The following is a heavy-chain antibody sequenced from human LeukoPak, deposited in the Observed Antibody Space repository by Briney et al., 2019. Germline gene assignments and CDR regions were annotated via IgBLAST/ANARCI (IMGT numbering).Heavy chain of an antibody. D-gene: IGHD2-15*01. CDR1: GFTFSTYP. CDR3: AKEGDGGGTDY. CDR2: ISGSGGST. Sequence: GGSLRLSCEASGFTFSTYPMSWVRKAPGKGLEWVSAISGSGGSTYYADSVKGRFTISRDNSKNTLYLQMNSLRAEDTAVYYCAKEGDGGGTDYWGQGTLVTVSS. V-gene: IGHV3-23*01. J-gene: IGHJ4*02.